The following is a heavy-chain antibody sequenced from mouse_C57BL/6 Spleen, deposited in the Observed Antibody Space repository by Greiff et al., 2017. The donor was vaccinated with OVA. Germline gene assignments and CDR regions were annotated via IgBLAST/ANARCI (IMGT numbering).Heavy chain of an antibody. J-gene: IGHJ4*01. CDR1: GYTFTDYE. V-gene: IGHV1-15*01. Sequence: VKLQQSGAELVRPGASVTLSCKASGYTFTDYEMHWVKQTPVHGLEWIGAIDPETGGTAYNQKFKGKAILTADKSSSTAYMELRSLTSEDSAVYYCTGNYDAMDYWGQGTSVTVSS. CDR2: IDPETGGT. D-gene: IGHD2-1*01. CDR3: TGNYDAMDY.